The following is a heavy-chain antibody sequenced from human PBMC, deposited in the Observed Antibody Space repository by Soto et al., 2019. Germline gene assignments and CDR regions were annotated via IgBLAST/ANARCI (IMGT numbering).Heavy chain of an antibody. V-gene: IGHV1-18*01. Sequence: ASVKVSCKASGYTFTSYGISWVRQAPGQGLEWMGWISAYNGNTNYAQKLQGRVTMTTDTSTSTAYMELRSLRSDDTAVYYCAREVGAPTIFGVVIIPVLGAFDIWGQGTMVTVSS. CDR2: ISAYNGNT. CDR3: AREVGAPTIFGVVIIPVLGAFDI. J-gene: IGHJ3*02. D-gene: IGHD3-3*01. CDR1: GYTFTSYG.